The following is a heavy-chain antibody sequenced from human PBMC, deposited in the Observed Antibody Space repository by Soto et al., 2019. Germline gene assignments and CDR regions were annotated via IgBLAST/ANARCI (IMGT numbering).Heavy chain of an antibody. Sequence: QVQLQESGPGLVKPSGTLSLTCAVSGGSISSSNWWSWVRQPPGKGLEWIGEIYHSGSTNYNPSLKSRVTISVDKSKTQFSLRRSSVPAADTAVYYCARARIAAAGGGIDYWGQGTLVTVSS. V-gene: IGHV4-4*02. CDR1: GGSISSSNW. J-gene: IGHJ4*02. CDR3: ARARIAAAGGGIDY. CDR2: IYHSGST. D-gene: IGHD6-13*01.